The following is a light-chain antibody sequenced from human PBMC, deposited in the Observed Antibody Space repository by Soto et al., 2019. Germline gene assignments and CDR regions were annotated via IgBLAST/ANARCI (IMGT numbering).Light chain of an antibody. J-gene: IGKJ1*01. CDR1: QTISDY. Sequence: DIQVTQSPSSLSASVGDRVTITCRASQTISDYVNWYQQKSGKAPKLLIYAASSLHTGVPSRFSGSGSGTDFTLTISSLQPEDFATYYCQQTYKSPQTFGQRTKVEIK. CDR2: AAS. CDR3: QQTYKSPQT. V-gene: IGKV1-39*01.